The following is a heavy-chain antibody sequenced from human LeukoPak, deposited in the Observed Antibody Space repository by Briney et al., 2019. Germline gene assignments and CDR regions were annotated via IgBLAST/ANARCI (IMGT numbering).Heavy chain of an antibody. CDR1: GYSFTSYW. CDR2: IYPGDSDT. CDR3: ARVGGNNWGWDPDAFDI. V-gene: IGHV5-51*01. J-gene: IGHJ3*02. D-gene: IGHD7-27*01. Sequence: LGESLKISCKGSGYSFTSYWIGWVRQMPGKGLEWMGIIYPGDSDTRYSPSFQGQVTISADKSISTAYLQWSSLKASDTAMYYCARVGGNNWGWDPDAFDIWGQGTKVTVSS.